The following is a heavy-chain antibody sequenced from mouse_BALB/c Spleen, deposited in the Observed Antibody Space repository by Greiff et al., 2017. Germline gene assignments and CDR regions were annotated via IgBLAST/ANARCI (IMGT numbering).Heavy chain of an antibody. V-gene: IGHV5-17*02. Sequence: DVKLVESGGGLVQPGGSRKLSCAASGFTFSSFGMHWVRQAPEKGLEWVAYISSGSSTIYYADTVKGRFTISRDNPKNTLFLQMTSLRSEDTAMYYCARGDGYRFAYWGQGTLVTVAA. J-gene: IGHJ3*01. CDR1: GFTFSSFG. CDR2: ISSGSSTI. CDR3: ARGDGYRFAY. D-gene: IGHD2-3*01.